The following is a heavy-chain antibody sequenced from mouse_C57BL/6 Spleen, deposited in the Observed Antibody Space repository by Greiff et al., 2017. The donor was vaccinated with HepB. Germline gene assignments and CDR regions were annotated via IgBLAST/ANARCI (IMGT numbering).Heavy chain of an antibody. J-gene: IGHJ2*01. CDR2: IDPSDSYT. CDR3: ARKGVTTPDDFDY. Sequence: QVQLQQPGAELVKPGASVKLSCKASGYTFTSYWMQWVKQRPGQGLEWIGEIDPSDSYTNYNQKFKGKATLTVDTSYSTAYMQLSSLTAEDSAVYYWARKGVTTPDDFDYWGQGTTLTVSS. V-gene: IGHV1-50*01. D-gene: IGHD2-5*01. CDR1: GYTFTSYW.